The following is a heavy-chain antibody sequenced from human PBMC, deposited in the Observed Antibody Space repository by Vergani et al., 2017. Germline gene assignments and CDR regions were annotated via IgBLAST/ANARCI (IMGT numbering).Heavy chain of an antibody. CDR1: GFTFSSDW. J-gene: IGHJ6*03. D-gene: IGHD3-16*01. CDR3: ARDLRGSYYYYYMDV. CDR2: IKQDGSEK. Sequence: EVQLVESGGGLVQPGGSLRLSCAASGFTFSSDWMSWVRQAPGKGLEWVANIKQDGSEKYYVDSVKGRVTISRDNAKNSLYLQMNSLRAEDTAVYYCARDLRGSYYYYYMDVWGKGTTVTVSS. V-gene: IGHV3-7*01.